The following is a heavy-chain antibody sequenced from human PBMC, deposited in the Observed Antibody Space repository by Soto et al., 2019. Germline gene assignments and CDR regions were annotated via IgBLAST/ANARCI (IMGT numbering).Heavy chain of an antibody. CDR2: IYYSGST. D-gene: IGHD4-17*01. CDR1: GGSISSYY. Sequence: SETVSLTCTVSGGSISSYYWSWIRQPPGKGLEWIGYIYYSGSTNYNPSLKSRVTISVDTSKNQFSLKLSSVTAADTAVYYCATDYGDLGASTYYYYYYMDVWGKGTTVTVSS. V-gene: IGHV4-59*01. CDR3: ATDYGDLGASTYYYYYYMDV. J-gene: IGHJ6*03.